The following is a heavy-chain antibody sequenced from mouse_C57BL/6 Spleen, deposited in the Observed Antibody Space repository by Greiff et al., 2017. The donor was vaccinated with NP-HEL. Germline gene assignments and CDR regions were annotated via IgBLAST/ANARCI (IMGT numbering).Heavy chain of an antibody. Sequence: QVQLKQSGTELVKPGASVKLSCKASGYTFTSYWMHWVKQRPGQGLEWIGNINPSNGGTNYNEKFKSKATLTVDKSSSTAYMQLSSLTSEDSAVYYCAREGGQLRLHFDYWGQGTTLTVSS. J-gene: IGHJ2*01. CDR1: GYTFTSYW. CDR2: INPSNGGT. V-gene: IGHV1-53*01. D-gene: IGHD3-2*02. CDR3: AREGGQLRLHFDY.